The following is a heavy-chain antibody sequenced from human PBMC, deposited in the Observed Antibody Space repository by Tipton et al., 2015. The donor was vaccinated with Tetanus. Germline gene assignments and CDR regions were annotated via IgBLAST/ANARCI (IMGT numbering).Heavy chain of an antibody. CDR2: IYYSGST. D-gene: IGHD6-6*01. Sequence: TLSLTCTVSGGSISSSSYYWGWIRQPPGKGLEWIGSIYYSGSTYYNPSLKSRLTISEDTSKNQFSLKLSSVTAADTAVYYCARHVEQLVPYYYYYMDVWGEGTTVTVSS. J-gene: IGHJ6*03. CDR3: ARHVEQLVPYYYYYMDV. V-gene: IGHV4-39*01. CDR1: GGSISSSSYY.